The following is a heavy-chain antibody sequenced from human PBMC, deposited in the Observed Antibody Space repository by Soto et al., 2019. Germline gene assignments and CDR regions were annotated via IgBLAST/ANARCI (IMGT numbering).Heavy chain of an antibody. CDR3: ARELGQKFDY. CDR1: GFTFSSYS. Sequence: PGGSLRLSCAASGFTFSSYSMNWVRQAPGKGLEWVSSISGSSSYKYYADSVKGRFTISRDNAKNSLYLQMNSLRAEDTAVYYCARELGQKFDYWGQGTLVTVYS. J-gene: IGHJ4*02. CDR2: ISGSSSYK. V-gene: IGHV3-21*01.